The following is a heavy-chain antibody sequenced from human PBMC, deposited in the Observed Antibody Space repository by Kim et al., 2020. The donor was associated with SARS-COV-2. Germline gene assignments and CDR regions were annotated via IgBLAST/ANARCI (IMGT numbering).Heavy chain of an antibody. V-gene: IGHV3-23*01. J-gene: IGHJ4*02. Sequence: GGSLRLSCAASGFTFSTYAMSWVRQAPGKGLEWVSLISGSGGITYYADSVKGRFTISRDNSKNTLYLQMNSLRAEGTAIYYCAKVRGSGTYFDYWGQGTL. D-gene: IGHD3-10*01. CDR1: GFTFSTYA. CDR2: ISGSGGIT. CDR3: AKVRGSGTYFDY.